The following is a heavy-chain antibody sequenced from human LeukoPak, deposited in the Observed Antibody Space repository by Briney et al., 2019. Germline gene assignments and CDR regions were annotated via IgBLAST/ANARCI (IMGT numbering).Heavy chain of an antibody. J-gene: IGHJ5*02. Sequence: GGSLRLSCAASGFIFSEAWMSWVRQAPGKGPEWVSIMYSSGATSYADSVQGRFTISRDKSKNTLYLQMNTLTAEDTAVYFCAALGSHYWFDAWGQGTLVTVSS. CDR1: GFIFSEAW. CDR3: AALGSHYWFDA. CDR2: MYSSGAT. V-gene: IGHV3-53*01. D-gene: IGHD3-10*01.